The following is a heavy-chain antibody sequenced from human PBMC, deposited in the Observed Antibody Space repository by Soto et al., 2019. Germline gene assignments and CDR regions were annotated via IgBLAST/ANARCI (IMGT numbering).Heavy chain of an antibody. CDR3: ARQESGSTVATYYYYGMDV. CDR2: IYYSGST. J-gene: IGHJ6*02. Sequence: SETLSLTCTVSGGSISSSSYYWGWIRQPPGKGLEWIGSIYYSGSTYYNPSLKSRVTISVDTSKNQFSLKLSSVTAADTAVYYCARQESGSTVATYYYYGMDVRGQGTTVTVSS. D-gene: IGHD3-10*01. V-gene: IGHV4-39*01. CDR1: GGSISSSSYY.